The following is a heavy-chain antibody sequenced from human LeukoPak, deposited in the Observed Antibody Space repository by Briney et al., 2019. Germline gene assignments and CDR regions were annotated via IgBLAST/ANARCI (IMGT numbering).Heavy chain of an antibody. V-gene: IGHV1-18*01. CDR3: ARSGFSSGWYYFDS. CDR2: ISPYNGHT. D-gene: IGHD6-19*01. J-gene: IGHJ4*02. Sequence: ASVKVSCKASGYTFINYGITWVRQAPGHGLEWMGWISPYNGHTNYAQQFQGRVTMTTGTSTSTASMELRSLISDDTAVYYCARSGFSSGWYYFDSWGQGTLVTVSS. CDR1: GYTFINYG.